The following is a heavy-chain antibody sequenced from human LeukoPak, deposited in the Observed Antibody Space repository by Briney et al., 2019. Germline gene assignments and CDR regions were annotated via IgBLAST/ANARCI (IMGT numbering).Heavy chain of an antibody. Sequence: GGSLRLSCAASGFTFSSYAMSWVRQAPGKGLEWVSAISGSGGSTYYADSVKGRFTISRDNSKNTLYLQMNSLRAEDTAVYYCANSIVGATTGYWGQGTLVTVSS. V-gene: IGHV3-23*01. CDR1: GFTFSSYA. CDR2: ISGSGGST. D-gene: IGHD1-26*01. J-gene: IGHJ4*02. CDR3: ANSIVGATTGY.